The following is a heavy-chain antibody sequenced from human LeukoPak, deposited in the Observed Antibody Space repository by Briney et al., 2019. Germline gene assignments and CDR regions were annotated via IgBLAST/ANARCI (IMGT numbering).Heavy chain of an antibody. Sequence: ASETLSLTCAVSGGSISSGGYSWSWIRQPPGKGLEWIGYIYHSGSTYYNPSLKSRVTISVDRSKNQFSLKLSSVTAADTAVYYCARDKGDYYDSSGSHDAFDIWGQGTMVTVSS. CDR2: IYHSGST. J-gene: IGHJ3*02. CDR1: GGSISSGGYS. CDR3: ARDKGDYYDSSGSHDAFDI. D-gene: IGHD3-22*01. V-gene: IGHV4-30-2*01.